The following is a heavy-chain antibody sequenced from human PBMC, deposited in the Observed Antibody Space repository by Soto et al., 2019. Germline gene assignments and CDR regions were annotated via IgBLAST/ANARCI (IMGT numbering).Heavy chain of an antibody. Sequence: EVQLVESGGGLIQPGGSLRLSCAASGFNVSSTHMSWVRQAPGKGLEWVSLLYSGGRTYYADSVKGRFTISRDNSKNTLYLQMYSLRAEDTAVYYGAIRRGYSGYDSAFDVWGQGTMVTVSS. CDR1: GFNVSSTH. D-gene: IGHD5-12*01. J-gene: IGHJ3*01. CDR3: AIRRGYSGYDSAFDV. CDR2: LYSGGRT. V-gene: IGHV3-53*01.